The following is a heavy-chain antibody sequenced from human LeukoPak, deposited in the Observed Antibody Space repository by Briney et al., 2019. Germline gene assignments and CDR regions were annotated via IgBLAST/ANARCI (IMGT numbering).Heavy chain of an antibody. D-gene: IGHD4-17*01. J-gene: IGHJ4*02. CDR1: GFTLSSYA. V-gene: IGHV3-30*04. CDR2: ISYDGSNK. Sequence: PGGSLRLSCAASGFTLSSYAMHWVRQAPGKGLEWVAVISYDGSNKYYADSVKGRFTISRDNSKNTLYLQMNSLRAEDTAVYYCAKIEGSDYGDSPLPIDYWGQGTLVTVSS. CDR3: AKIEGSDYGDSPLPIDY.